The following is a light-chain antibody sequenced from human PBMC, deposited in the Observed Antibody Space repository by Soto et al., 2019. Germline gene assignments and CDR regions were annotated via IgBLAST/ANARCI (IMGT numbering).Light chain of an antibody. CDR3: CSSAGTYTSV. V-gene: IGLV2-11*01. Sequence: QSALTQPRSVSGSPGQSVTISCTGTSSDVGGYNYVSWYQQHPGKAPKLMISDVSKRPSGVPDRFSGSKSGNTASLTISGLQAEDEADYYCCSSAGTYTSVFGGGTKLTGL. CDR1: SSDVGGYNY. CDR2: DVS. J-gene: IGLJ3*02.